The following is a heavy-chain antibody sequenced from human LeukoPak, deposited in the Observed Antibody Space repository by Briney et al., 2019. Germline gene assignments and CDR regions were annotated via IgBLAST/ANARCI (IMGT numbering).Heavy chain of an antibody. CDR1: GFTFSSYA. CDR2: ISGSGGST. D-gene: IGHD3-22*01. J-gene: IGHJ3*02. Sequence: GGSLRLSCAASGFTFSSYAMSWVRQAPGKGLEWVSAISGSGGSTYYADSVKGRFTISRDNSKNTLYLQMNSLRAEDTVVYYCAKDYYDSSGYYLTNDAFDIWGQGTMVTVSS. CDR3: AKDYYDSSGYYLTNDAFDI. V-gene: IGHV3-23*01.